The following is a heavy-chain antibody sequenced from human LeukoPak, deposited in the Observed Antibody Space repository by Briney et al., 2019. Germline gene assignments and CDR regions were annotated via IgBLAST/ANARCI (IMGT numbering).Heavy chain of an antibody. Sequence: SQTLSLTCTVSGGSINSGDYYWSWIRQPPGKGLEWIGYIYYSGSTYYNPSLKSRVIISIDTSKNQFSLNLGSVTAAETAVYYCAGEILYDSLPGHYKTEYFQQWGQGSLVSVSS. CDR2: IYYSGST. CDR1: GGSINSGDYY. V-gene: IGHV4-30-4*01. CDR3: AGEILYDSLPGHYKTEYFQQ. D-gene: IGHD3-9*01. J-gene: IGHJ1*01.